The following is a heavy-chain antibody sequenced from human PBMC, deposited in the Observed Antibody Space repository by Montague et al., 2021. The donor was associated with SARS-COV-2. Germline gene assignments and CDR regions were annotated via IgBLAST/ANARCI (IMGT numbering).Heavy chain of an antibody. J-gene: IGHJ6*03. Sequence: SETLSLTCTVSNVSINNYSRGWIRQAPGKGLEWIGHIYNSGTTDYNPSLRSRVTISMDTSKNQFSLKLSSVTAADTAVYYCAGTYYDFWCGFIHYYYMDVWGKGTTVTVSS. V-gene: IGHV4-59*01. CDR2: IYNSGTT. CDR1: NVSINNYS. D-gene: IGHD3-3*01. CDR3: AGTYYDFWCGFIHYYYMDV.